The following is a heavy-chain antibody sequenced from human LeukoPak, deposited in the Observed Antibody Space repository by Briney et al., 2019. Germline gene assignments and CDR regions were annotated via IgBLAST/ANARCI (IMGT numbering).Heavy chain of an antibody. CDR1: GDSISSADCY. CDR2: IYYSGST. CDR3: ARVKYSGSYYGVDY. J-gene: IGHJ4*02. D-gene: IGHD1-26*01. V-gene: IGHV4-30-4*08. Sequence: SETLPLTCTVSGDSISSADCYWSWIRQPPGKGLEWIGYIYYSGSTYYNPSLKSRVIISADTSKNQFSLKLSSVTAADTAVYYCARVKYSGSYYGVDYWGQGTLVTVSS.